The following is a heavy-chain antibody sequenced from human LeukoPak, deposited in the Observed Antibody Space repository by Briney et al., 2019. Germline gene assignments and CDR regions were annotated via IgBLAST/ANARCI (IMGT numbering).Heavy chain of an antibody. D-gene: IGHD3-10*01. J-gene: IGHJ4*02. Sequence: PSVTLSLTCAAYGWTFSGYYWSWIRRPPGKGLEWIGEINYSGSTNYNPSLKSRVTISVDTSKNQFSLKLSSVTAADTAVYYCARGRYGSGSFYYWGQGTLVTVSS. CDR2: INYSGST. CDR1: GWTFSGYY. CDR3: ARGRYGSGSFYY. V-gene: IGHV4-34*01.